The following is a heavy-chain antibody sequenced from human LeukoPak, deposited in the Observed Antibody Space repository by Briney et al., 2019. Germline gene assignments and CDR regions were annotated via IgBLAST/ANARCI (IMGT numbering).Heavy chain of an antibody. CDR3: ARAKYYYDSSGYFDY. CDR2: INPNSGGT. CDR1: GYTFTGYY. J-gene: IGHJ4*02. D-gene: IGHD3-22*01. Sequence: ASVKVSCKASGYTFTGYYMHWVRQAPGQGLEWMGWINPNSGGTNYAQKFQGRVTMTRDTSISTAYMELSRLRSDGTAVYYCARAKYYYDSSGYFDYWGQGTLVTVSS. V-gene: IGHV1-2*02.